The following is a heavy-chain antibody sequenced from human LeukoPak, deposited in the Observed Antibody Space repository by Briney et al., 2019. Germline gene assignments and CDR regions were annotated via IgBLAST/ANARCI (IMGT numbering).Heavy chain of an antibody. Sequence: PSETLSLTCTVSGGSISGYYWSWIRQPPGKGLEWIGYMYYSGGANYNPSLESRVTISVDTSKNQFSLMLSSVTAADTAVYYCARLARTDLEYFDYWGQGTLVTVSS. J-gene: IGHJ4*02. V-gene: IGHV4-59*08. CDR2: MYYSGGA. CDR1: GGSISGYY. D-gene: IGHD1-1*01. CDR3: ARLARTDLEYFDY.